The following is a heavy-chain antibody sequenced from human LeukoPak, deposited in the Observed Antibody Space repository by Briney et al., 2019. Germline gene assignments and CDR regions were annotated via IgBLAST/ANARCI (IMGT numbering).Heavy chain of an antibody. Sequence: ASVKVSCKASGYTFTDYAISWVRQAPGQGLEWMGWIRTYNGNTNYAQKLQDRVIMTTDTSTSTAYLELRSLRSDDTAVYYCARALFGNYGLVSFTEFDYWGQGTLVTVSS. D-gene: IGHD4-11*01. V-gene: IGHV1-18*01. J-gene: IGHJ4*02. CDR2: IRTYNGNT. CDR1: GYTFTDYA. CDR3: ARALFGNYGLVSFTEFDY.